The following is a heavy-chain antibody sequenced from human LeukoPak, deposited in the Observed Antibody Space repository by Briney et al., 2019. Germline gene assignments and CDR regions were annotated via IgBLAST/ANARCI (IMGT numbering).Heavy chain of an antibody. V-gene: IGHV3-30*03. CDR1: GFTFSSYG. D-gene: IGHD6-13*01. J-gene: IGHJ3*02. CDR3: ASLWFEQQLGDDAFDI. CDR2: ISYDGSNK. Sequence: PGGSLRLSCAASGFTFSSYGMHWVRQAPGKGLEWVAVISYDGSNKYYADSAKGRFTISRDNSKNTLYLQMNSLRAEDTAVYYCASLWFEQQLGDDAFDIWGQGTMVTVSS.